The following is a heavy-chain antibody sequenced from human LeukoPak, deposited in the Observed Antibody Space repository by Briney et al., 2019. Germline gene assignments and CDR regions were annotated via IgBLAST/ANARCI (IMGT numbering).Heavy chain of an antibody. J-gene: IGHJ4*02. CDR1: GGSFSGYS. D-gene: IGHD3-22*01. Sequence: SETLSLTCAVYGGSFSGYSWSWIRQPPGKGLEWIGEINDSGSTKYNPSLKSRVTMSVDTSKNQFSLKLTSLTTADTAVYYCAGGTYYYDSGGNYQYYFDYWGQGTLVTVSS. V-gene: IGHV4-34*01. CDR2: INDSGST. CDR3: AGGTYYYDSGGNYQYYFDY.